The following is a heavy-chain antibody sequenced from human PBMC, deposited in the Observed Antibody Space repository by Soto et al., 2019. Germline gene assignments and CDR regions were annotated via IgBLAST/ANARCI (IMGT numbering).Heavy chain of an antibody. D-gene: IGHD2-15*01. J-gene: IGHJ4*02. Sequence: QVQLVESGGGVVQPGRSLRLSCAASGFTFSSYAIHWVRQAPGKGLEWVSVISYDGSSKYYADSVKGRFTISRDNSKNTLYLQMNSLRAEDTAVYCCAKGGSWFDCWGQGTLVTVSS. CDR1: GFTFSSYA. CDR3: AKGGSWFDC. V-gene: IGHV3-30*18. CDR2: ISYDGSSK.